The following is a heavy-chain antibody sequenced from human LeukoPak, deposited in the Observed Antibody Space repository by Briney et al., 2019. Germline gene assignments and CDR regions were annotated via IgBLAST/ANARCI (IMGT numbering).Heavy chain of an antibody. CDR1: GFTFSRYG. CDR2: IWYDGSNK. D-gene: IGHD3-3*01. Sequence: GGSLRLSCAASGFTFSRYGMHWVRQAPGKGLEWVAVIWYDGSNKYYADSVKGRFTISRDNSKNTLYVQMNTLRVEDTAVYYCARGPTYYDFWSGYSSLYYFDYWGQGTLVTVSS. J-gene: IGHJ4*02. CDR3: ARGPTYYDFWSGYSSLYYFDY. V-gene: IGHV3-33*01.